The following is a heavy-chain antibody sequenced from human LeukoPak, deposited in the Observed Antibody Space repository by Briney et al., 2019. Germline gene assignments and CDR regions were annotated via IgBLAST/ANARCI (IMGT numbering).Heavy chain of an antibody. J-gene: IGHJ6*04. CDR1: GFTFSSYE. CDR2: ISSSGSTI. Sequence: GGSLRLSCAASGFTFSSYEMNWVRQAPGKGLEWVSYISSSGSTIYYADSVKGRFTISRDNAKNSLYLQMNSLRAEDTDVYYCAELGITMIGGVWGKGTAVTISS. V-gene: IGHV3-48*03. CDR3: AELGITMIGGV. D-gene: IGHD3-10*02.